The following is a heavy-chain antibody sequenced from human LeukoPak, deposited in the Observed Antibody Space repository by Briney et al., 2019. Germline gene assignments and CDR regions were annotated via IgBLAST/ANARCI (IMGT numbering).Heavy chain of an antibody. D-gene: IGHD6-25*01. Sequence: SETLSLTCAVYGGSFSGYYWSWIRQPPGKGLEWIREINHSGSTNYNPSLKSRVTISVDTSKNQFSLKLSSVTAADTAVYYCARGLGLSSDDAFDTWGQGTMVTVSS. CDR1: GGSFSGYY. V-gene: IGHV4-34*01. CDR2: INHSGST. CDR3: ARGLGLSSDDAFDT. J-gene: IGHJ3*02.